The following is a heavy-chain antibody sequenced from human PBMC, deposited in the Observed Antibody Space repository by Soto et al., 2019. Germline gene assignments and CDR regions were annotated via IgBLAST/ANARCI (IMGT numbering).Heavy chain of an antibody. Sequence: ASVKVSCKASGYTFTGYYMHWVRQAPGQGLEWMGWINPNSGGTNYAQKFQGWVTMTRDTSISTAYMELSRLRSDDTAVYYCARDPVDTAMANGVAFDIWGQGTMVTVSS. D-gene: IGHD5-18*01. CDR3: ARDPVDTAMANGVAFDI. V-gene: IGHV1-2*04. CDR2: INPNSGGT. CDR1: GYTFTGYY. J-gene: IGHJ3*02.